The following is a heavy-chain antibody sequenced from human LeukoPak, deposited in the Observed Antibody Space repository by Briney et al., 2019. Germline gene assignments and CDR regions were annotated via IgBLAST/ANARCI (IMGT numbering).Heavy chain of an antibody. CDR2: IYYSGRT. CDR3: ARGTTKGYYYGTSGYYVK. D-gene: IGHD3-22*01. V-gene: IGHV4-59*01. CDR1: GGSINSYF. J-gene: IGHJ4*02. Sequence: PSETLSLTCTVTGGSINSYFWGWIRQPPGKRLEWFGYIYYSGRTNYNPSLKSRVTMSVDASTNQLSLKLSSVTAADTAVYYCARGTTKGYYYGTSGYYVKWGQGALVTVSS.